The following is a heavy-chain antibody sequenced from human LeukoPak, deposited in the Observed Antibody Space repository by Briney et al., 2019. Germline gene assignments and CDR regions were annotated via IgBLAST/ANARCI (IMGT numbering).Heavy chain of an antibody. V-gene: IGHV3-23*01. CDR3: ATDRELEWELSDFDY. D-gene: IGHD1-26*01. J-gene: IGHJ4*02. CDR1: GFTFSSYA. Sequence: PGGSLRLSCAASGFTFSSYAMSWVRQAPGKGLEWVAAISAGGDSTYYADSVKGRFTISRDNWKSTLYLQMNNLRVEDTAVYYCATDRELEWELSDFDYWGPGTLVSVSS. CDR2: ISAGGDST.